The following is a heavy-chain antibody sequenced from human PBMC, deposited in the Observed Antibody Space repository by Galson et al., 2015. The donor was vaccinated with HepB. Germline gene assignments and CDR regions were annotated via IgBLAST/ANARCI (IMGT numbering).Heavy chain of an antibody. CDR2: IYPGDSDT. CDR3: ARGVGGQRGGMDV. V-gene: IGHV5-51*01. Sequence: QSGAEVKKPGESLKISCKGSGYSFSNFWIGWVSQMPGKGLEWMGIIYPGDSDTRYSPSFQGQVSISADKSISTAFLQWSSLKGSDTAVYYCARGVGGQRGGMDVWGQGTTVIVSS. J-gene: IGHJ6*02. D-gene: IGHD3-16*01. CDR1: GYSFSNFW.